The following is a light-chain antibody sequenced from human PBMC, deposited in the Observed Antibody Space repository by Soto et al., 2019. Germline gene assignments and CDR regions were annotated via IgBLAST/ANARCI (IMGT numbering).Light chain of an antibody. CDR2: GSF. J-gene: IGKJ4*01. V-gene: IGKV3-15*01. Sequence: EIVLTQSPATLSLSPGERATLSCRASLDVGSDFAWYQQKPGQPPRLLISGSFTRATGVPPRFSGAGSGTDFTLTISSLQYDDFAIYYFQQYRNRPPLTFGGGTKVEI. CDR1: LDVGSD. CDR3: QQYRNRPPLT.